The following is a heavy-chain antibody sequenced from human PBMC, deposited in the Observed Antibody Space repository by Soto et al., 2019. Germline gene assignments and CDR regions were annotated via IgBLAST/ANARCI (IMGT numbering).Heavy chain of an antibody. V-gene: IGHV3-7*01. J-gene: IGHJ3*02. CDR3: ARDNSAVVVVAATPDAFDI. Sequence: EVQLVESGGGLVQPGGSLRLSCAASGFTFSSYWMSWVRQAPGKGLEWVANIKQDGSEKYYVDSVKGRFTISRDNAKNSLYLQMNSLRADDTAVYYCARDNSAVVVVAATPDAFDIWGQGTMVTVSS. D-gene: IGHD2-15*01. CDR1: GFTFSSYW. CDR2: IKQDGSEK.